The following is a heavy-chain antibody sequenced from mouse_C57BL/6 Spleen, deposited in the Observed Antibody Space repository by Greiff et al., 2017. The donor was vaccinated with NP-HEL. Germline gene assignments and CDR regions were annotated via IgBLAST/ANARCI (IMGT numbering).Heavy chain of an antibody. CDR3: ARREGTMGTTQGFAY. CDR1: GFTFSDYG. Sequence: VQLKESGGGLVQPGGSLKLSCAASGFTFSDYGMAWVRQAPRKGPEWVAFISNLAYSIYYADTVTGRFTISRENAENTLYLEMSSLRSEDTAMYYYARREGTMGTTQGFAYWGQGTLVTVSA. CDR2: ISNLAYSI. V-gene: IGHV5-15*01. D-gene: IGHD2-14*01. J-gene: IGHJ3*01.